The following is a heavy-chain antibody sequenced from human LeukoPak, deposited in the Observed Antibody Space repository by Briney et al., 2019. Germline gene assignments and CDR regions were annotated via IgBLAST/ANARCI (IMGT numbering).Heavy chain of an antibody. CDR1: GFTFSSDD. D-gene: IGHD4-23*01. V-gene: IGHV3-23*01. J-gene: IGHJ4*02. CDR2: ISGGGGST. CDR3: AKDPEVLRWSFDY. Sequence: GGSLRLSCAASGFTFSSDDMSWVRQAPGKGLEWVSAISGGGGSTYYAVSVKGRFTISRDNSKNTLFLQMNRLRAEDTPVYFCAKDPEVLRWSFDYWGRGTLVSVSS.